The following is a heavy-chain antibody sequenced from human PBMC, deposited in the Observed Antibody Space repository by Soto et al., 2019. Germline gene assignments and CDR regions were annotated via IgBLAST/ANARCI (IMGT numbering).Heavy chain of an antibody. V-gene: IGHV3-30*18. CDR2: ISYDGSNK. D-gene: IGHD2-2*01. J-gene: IGHJ6*02. CDR1: GFTFSSYG. Sequence: PRLSCAASGFTFSSYGMHWVRQAPGKGLEWVAVISYDGSNKYYADSVKGRFTISRDNSKNTLYLQMNSLRAEDTAVYYCAKDDSSTSYGMDVWGQGTTVTVSS. CDR3: AKDDSSTSYGMDV.